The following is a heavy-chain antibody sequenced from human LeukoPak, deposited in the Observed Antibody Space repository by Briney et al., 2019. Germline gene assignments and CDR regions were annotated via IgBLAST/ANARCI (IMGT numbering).Heavy chain of an antibody. CDR3: AKDTVRGVIINAFDI. J-gene: IGHJ3*02. V-gene: IGHV3-15*05. CDR2: IKSKTDGGTT. D-gene: IGHD3-10*01. Sequence: GGSLRVSCAASGFTFSKAWMSWVRQAPGKGLEWVGRIKSKTDGGTTDYAAPVKGRFTISRDDSKNTLYLQMNSLRTEDTALYYCAKDTVRGVIINAFDIWGQGTMVTVSS. CDR1: GFTFSKAW.